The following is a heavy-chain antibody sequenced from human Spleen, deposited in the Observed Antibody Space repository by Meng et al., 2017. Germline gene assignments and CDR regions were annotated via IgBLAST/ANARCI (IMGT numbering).Heavy chain of an antibody. Sequence: QLHLQESGPGLVKPSETLSLTCTVSGGSIGAYYWSWIRQPPGKGLEWIGYIHYSGSTHHNPSLKSRVSISEDTSKNQFSLKLSSVTAADTAVYYCARYYCSGGTCYYFDYWGQGILVTVSS. V-gene: IGHV4-59*08. J-gene: IGHJ4*02. CDR1: GGSIGAYY. CDR2: IHYSGST. CDR3: ARYYCSGGTCYYFDY. D-gene: IGHD2-15*01.